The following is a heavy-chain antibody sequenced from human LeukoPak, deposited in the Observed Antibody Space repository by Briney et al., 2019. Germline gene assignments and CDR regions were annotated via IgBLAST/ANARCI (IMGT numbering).Heavy chain of an antibody. Sequence: SETLSLTCTVSGGSISSSSYYWGWIRQPPGQGLEWIGSIYYSGSTYYNPSLKSRVTISVDTSKNQFSLKLSSVTAADTAVYYCARHLTSSWFGELTRWFDPWGQGTLVTVSS. CDR2: IYYSGST. CDR1: GGSISSSSYY. CDR3: ARHLTSSWFGELTRWFDP. V-gene: IGHV4-39*01. D-gene: IGHD3-10*01. J-gene: IGHJ5*02.